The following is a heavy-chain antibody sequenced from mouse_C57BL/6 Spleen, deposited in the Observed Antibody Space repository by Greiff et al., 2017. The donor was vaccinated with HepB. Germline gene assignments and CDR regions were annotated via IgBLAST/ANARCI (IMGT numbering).Heavy chain of an antibody. J-gene: IGHJ2*01. D-gene: IGHD3-3*01. CDR1: GYNFTDYY. CDR3: ARVPSGTGGYFDY. V-gene: IGHV1-76*01. CDR2: IYPGSGNT. Sequence: QVQLQQSGAELVRPGASVKLSCKASGYNFTDYYINWVKQRPGQGLEWIARIYPGSGNTYYNEKFKGKATLTAEKSSSTAYMQLSSLTSEDSAVYFCARVPSGTGGYFDYWGQGTTLTVSS.